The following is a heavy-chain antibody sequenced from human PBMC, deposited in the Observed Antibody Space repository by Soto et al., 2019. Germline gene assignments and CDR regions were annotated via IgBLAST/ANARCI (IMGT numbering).Heavy chain of an antibody. J-gene: IGHJ4*02. CDR3: ARDLFDY. Sequence: GGSLRLSCAASGFTFSNYWMNWVRQAPGKGLEWVANINEDGSEKYYVDSAKGRFTISRDNAKNSLYLQMSSLRAEDAAVYYCARDLFDYWGQGTLVTVSS. CDR2: INEDGSEK. CDR1: GFTFSNYW. V-gene: IGHV3-7*01.